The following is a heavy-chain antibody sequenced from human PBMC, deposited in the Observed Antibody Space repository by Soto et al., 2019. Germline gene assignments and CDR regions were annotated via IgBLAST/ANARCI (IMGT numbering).Heavy chain of an antibody. D-gene: IGHD1-1*01. CDR1: GFTFSNAW. CDR3: TTTAGTYYYYYYGMDV. V-gene: IGHV3-15*07. J-gene: IGHJ6*02. Sequence: PGGSLRLSCAASGFTFSNAWMNWVRQAPWKGLEWVGRIKSKTDGGTTDYAAPVKGRFTISRDDSKNTLYLQMNSLKTEDTAVYYCTTTAGTYYYYYYGMDVWGQGTTVTVSS. CDR2: IKSKTDGGTT.